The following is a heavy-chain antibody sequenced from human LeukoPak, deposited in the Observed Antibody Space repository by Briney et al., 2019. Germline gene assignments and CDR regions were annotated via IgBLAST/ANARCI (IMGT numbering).Heavy chain of an antibody. CDR3: ARHPLVPAPMDV. CDR1: GGSISSYY. V-gene: IGHV4-4*09. D-gene: IGHD2-2*01. J-gene: IGHJ6*03. CDR2: IYTGGST. Sequence: SSETLSLTCTVSGGSISSYYWSWIRQPPGKGLEWIGYIYTGGSTNYNPSLKSRVTISVDTSKNQFSLKLSSVTAADTAVYYCARHPLVPAPMDVWGKGTTVTVSS.